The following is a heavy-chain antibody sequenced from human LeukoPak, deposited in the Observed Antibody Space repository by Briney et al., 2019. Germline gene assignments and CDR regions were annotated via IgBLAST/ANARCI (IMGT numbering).Heavy chain of an antibody. CDR3: AKHGDNVWGSFRFGLDY. J-gene: IGHJ4*02. CDR1: GFTFNTYA. D-gene: IGHD3-16*02. V-gene: IGHV3-23*01. CDR2: IIGSGNSI. Sequence: GGSLRLSCAASGFTFNTYAMSWVRQAPGKGLGWVSLIIGSGNSIHYADSVKGRFTISRDNFKNTVFLQLNSLRPEDTAVYYCAKHGDNVWGSFRFGLDYWGQGTLVTVSS.